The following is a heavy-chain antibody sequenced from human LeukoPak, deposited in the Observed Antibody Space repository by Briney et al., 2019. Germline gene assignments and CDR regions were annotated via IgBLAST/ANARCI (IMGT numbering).Heavy chain of an antibody. J-gene: IGHJ4*02. D-gene: IGHD5-24*01. CDR3: ARDRETRGFDY. CDR1: GYSISSGYY. V-gene: IGHV4-38-2*02. CDR2: IYHSGST. Sequence: SETLSLTCAVSGYSISSGYYWGWIRQPPGKGLEWIGSIYHSGSTYYNPSLKSRVTISVDASKNQFSLKLSSVTAADTAVYYCARDRETRGFDYGGQGTLVTVSS.